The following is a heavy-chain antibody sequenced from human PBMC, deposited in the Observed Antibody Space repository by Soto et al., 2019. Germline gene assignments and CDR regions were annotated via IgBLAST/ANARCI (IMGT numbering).Heavy chain of an antibody. CDR3: ARRYSSSSGCDY. J-gene: IGHJ4*02. V-gene: IGHV2-70*04. D-gene: IGHD6-6*01. Sequence: GSGPTLVNPTQTLTLTCTVSGFSLSTSGMRVSWIRQPPGKALEWLARIDCDDEKFYSTSLKTRLTISKYTSKNQVVLTMTNIDPVDTATFYCARRYSSSSGCDYYGKGTLGTVAS. CDR1: GFSLSTSGMR. CDR2: IDCDDEK.